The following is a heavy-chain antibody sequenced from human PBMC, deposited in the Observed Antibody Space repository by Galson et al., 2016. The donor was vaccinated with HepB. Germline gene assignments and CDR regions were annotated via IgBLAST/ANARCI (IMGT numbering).Heavy chain of an antibody. V-gene: IGHV3-33*01. J-gene: IGHJ5*02. Sequence: SLRLSCAASGFTFSRYGMHWVRQAPGKGLEWVAVIWYDGSNKYYADSVRGRFTISRDNSKNTLYLQMNSLRVEDTAVYFCARDGAWGQGTLVTVSS. CDR1: GFTFSRYG. CDR2: IWYDGSNK. D-gene: IGHD3-16*01. CDR3: ARDGA.